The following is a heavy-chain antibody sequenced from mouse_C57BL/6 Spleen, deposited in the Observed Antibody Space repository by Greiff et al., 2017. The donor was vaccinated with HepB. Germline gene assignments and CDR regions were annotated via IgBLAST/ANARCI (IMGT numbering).Heavy chain of an antibody. V-gene: IGHV6-6*01. Sequence: EVQGVESGGGLVQPGGSMKLSCAASGFTFSDAWMDWVRQSPAKGLEWVAEIRNKANNHATYYAESVKGRFTISRDDSKSSVYLQMNSLRAEDTGIYYWTRGVTPVVDPFAYWGQGTLVTVSA. CDR1: GFTFSDAW. J-gene: IGHJ3*01. D-gene: IGHD1-1*01. CDR2: IRNKANNHAT. CDR3: TRGVTPVVDPFAY.